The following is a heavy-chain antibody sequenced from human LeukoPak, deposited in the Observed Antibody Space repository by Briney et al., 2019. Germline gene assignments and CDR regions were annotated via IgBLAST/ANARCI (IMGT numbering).Heavy chain of an antibody. CDR1: GFTFSSYA. Sequence: GGSLRLSCAASGFTFSSYAMSWVRQAPGKGLEWVPAISGSGGSTYYADSVKGRFTISRDNSKNTLYLQMNSLRAEDTAVYYCANGIAVAGLTEVYYYYGMDVWGQGTTVTVSS. CDR2: ISGSGGST. D-gene: IGHD6-19*01. V-gene: IGHV3-23*01. J-gene: IGHJ6*02. CDR3: ANGIAVAGLTEVYYYYGMDV.